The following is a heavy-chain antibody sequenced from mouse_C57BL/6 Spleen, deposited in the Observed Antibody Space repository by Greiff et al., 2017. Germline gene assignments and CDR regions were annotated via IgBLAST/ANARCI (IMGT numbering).Heavy chain of an antibody. V-gene: IGHV1-61*01. CDR3: ARNGNYDWFAY. Sequence: QVHVKQPGAELVRPGSSVKLSCKASGYTFTSYWMDWVKQRPGQGLEWIGNIYPSDSETHYNQKFKDKATLTVDKSSSTAYMQLSSLTSEDSAVYYCARNGNYDWFAYWGQGTLVTVSA. CDR1: GYTFTSYW. CDR2: IYPSDSET. D-gene: IGHD2-1*01. J-gene: IGHJ3*01.